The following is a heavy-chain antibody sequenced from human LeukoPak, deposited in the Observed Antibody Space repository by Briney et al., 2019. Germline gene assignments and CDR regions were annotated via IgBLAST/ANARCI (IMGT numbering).Heavy chain of an antibody. CDR2: INAGNGNI. Sequence: ASVKVSCKASGYTFTSYTIHWVRQAPGQRPEWMGWINAGNGNIKYLQNFQGRVTITRDTSASTAYMELSSLRSEDTAVYYCARYGGYGGEGYFDYWGQGTLVTVSS. CDR1: GYTFTSYT. V-gene: IGHV1-3*01. CDR3: ARYGGYGGEGYFDY. D-gene: IGHD5-12*01. J-gene: IGHJ4*02.